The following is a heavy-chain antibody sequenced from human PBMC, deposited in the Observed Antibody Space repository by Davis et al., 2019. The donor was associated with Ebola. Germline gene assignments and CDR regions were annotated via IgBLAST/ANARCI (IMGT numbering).Heavy chain of an antibody. CDR1: GFTFDDYA. J-gene: IGHJ4*02. Sequence: PGGSLRLSCAASGFTFDDYAMHWVRQAPGKGLEWVSGISWNSGSIGYADPVKGRFTISRDNAKNSLYLQMNSLRAEDTALYYCAKLYSSGWYFDYWGQGTLVTVSS. D-gene: IGHD6-19*01. CDR2: ISWNSGSI. V-gene: IGHV3-9*01. CDR3: AKLYSSGWYFDY.